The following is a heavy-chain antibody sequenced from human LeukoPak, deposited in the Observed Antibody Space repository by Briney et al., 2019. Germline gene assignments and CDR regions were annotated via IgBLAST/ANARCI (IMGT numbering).Heavy chain of an antibody. CDR2: MNPNSGNT. V-gene: IGHV1-8*01. CDR3: TRRRGYYDSNGYLAY. J-gene: IGHJ4*02. D-gene: IGHD3-22*01. Sequence: GASVKVPCKASGYTFTSYDINWVRQATGQGLGWMGWMNPNSGNTGYAQKFQGRVTMTRNTSISTAYMELSSLRSEDTAVYYCTRRRGYYDSNGYLAYWGQGTLVTVSS. CDR1: GYTFTSYD.